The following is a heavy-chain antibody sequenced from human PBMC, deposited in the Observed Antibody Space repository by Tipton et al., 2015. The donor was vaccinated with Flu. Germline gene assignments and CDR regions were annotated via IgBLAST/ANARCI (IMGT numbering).Heavy chain of an antibody. CDR1: GGSMSNYY. D-gene: IGHD6-13*01. V-gene: IGHV4-59*08. CDR3: VRRRAGAGLFGVDD. Sequence: TLSLTCTVSGGSMSNYYWCWIRQPPGKGLEWIGYVYYSGTTNYNPSLNSRFTMSLDTSNNQFSMRLSSVTAADTAVYYCVRRRAGAGLFGVDDWGQGALVTVSS. CDR2: VYYSGTT. J-gene: IGHJ4*02.